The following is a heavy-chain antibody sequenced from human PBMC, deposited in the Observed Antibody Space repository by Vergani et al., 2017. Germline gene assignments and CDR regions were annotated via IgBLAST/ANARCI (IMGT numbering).Heavy chain of an antibody. D-gene: IGHD3-10*01. CDR1: GFTFSSYG. CDR2: IWYDGSNR. V-gene: IGHV3-33*08. CDR3: ARDFRVGATILDS. J-gene: IGHJ4*02. Sequence: HVQMVESGGGVVQPGRSLRLSCAVSGFTFSSYGMHWVRQAPGKGLEWVACIWYDGSNRKYGESVKGRFTISRDNSKNTVYLEMNSLRADDTAVYYCARDFRVGATILDSWGQGSLVTVSS.